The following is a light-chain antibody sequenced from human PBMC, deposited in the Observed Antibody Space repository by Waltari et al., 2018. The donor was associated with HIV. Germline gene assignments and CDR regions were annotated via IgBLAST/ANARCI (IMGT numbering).Light chain of an antibody. CDR1: PSLLHRNGNNF. V-gene: IGKV2-28*01. CDR3: MQDLHTPT. Sequence: DIVMTQSPLALPVTPGETSSISCRANPSLLHRNGNNFLDWYLQKPGQSPQLLIYLASNRASGVPERFSGSGSGTDFTLKISRVEAEDVGLYYCMQDLHTPTFGQGTKVEIK. CDR2: LAS. J-gene: IGKJ1*01.